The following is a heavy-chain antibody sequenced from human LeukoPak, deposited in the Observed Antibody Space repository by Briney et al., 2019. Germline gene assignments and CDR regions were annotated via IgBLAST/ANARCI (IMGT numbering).Heavy chain of an antibody. CDR1: GYTFTSYD. J-gene: IGHJ3*02. Sequence: ASVKVSCKASGYTFTSYDINWVRQATGQGLEWMGWMNPNSGNTGYALKFQGRVTMTRNTSISTAYMELSSLRSEDTAVYYCARGEMHYYDSSGYRKDGAFDIWGQGTMVTVSS. CDR3: ARGEMHYYDSSGYRKDGAFDI. CDR2: MNPNSGNT. V-gene: IGHV1-8*01. D-gene: IGHD3-22*01.